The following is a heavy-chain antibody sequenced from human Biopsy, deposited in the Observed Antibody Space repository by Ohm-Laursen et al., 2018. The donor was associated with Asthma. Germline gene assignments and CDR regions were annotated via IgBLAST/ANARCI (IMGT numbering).Heavy chain of an antibody. CDR3: AKDTLSSSWKWFDP. CDR1: GFTFDDYA. D-gene: IGHD2-2*01. Sequence: SLRLSCAASGFTFDDYAMHWVRQAPGKGLEWVSGITWNSGSIGYADSVKGRFTISRDNAKNSLDLEMNSLRSEDTALYYCAKDTLSSSWKWFDPWGQGTMVNVST. J-gene: IGHJ5*02. CDR2: ITWNSGSI. V-gene: IGHV3-9*01.